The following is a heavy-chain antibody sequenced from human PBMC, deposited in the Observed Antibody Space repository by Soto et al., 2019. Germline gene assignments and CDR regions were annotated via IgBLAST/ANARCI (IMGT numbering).Heavy chain of an antibody. D-gene: IGHD3-16*01. CDR1: GYTFTSYD. J-gene: IGHJ4*02. CDR3: ARSPQGGQRFWGYFDY. V-gene: IGHV1-8*01. Sequence: GASVKVSCKASGYTFTSYDINWVRQATGQGLEWMGWMNPNRGNTGYAQKFQGRVTMTRNTSISTAYMELSSLRSEDKAVYSWARSPQGGQRFWGYFDYWGQGTLVTVSS. CDR2: MNPNRGNT.